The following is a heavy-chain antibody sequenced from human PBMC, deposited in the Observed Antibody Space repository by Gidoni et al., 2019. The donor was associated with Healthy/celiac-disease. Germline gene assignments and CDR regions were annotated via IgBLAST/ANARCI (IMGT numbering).Heavy chain of an antibody. CDR1: GYTFTGSY. Sequence: QVQLVQSGAAVKKPVASVQVSCQSSGYTFTGSYMHWVRQAPGQGREWMGWINPNSGGTNYAQKFQGRVTMTRDTSISTAYMELSRLRSDDTAVYYCATVRLGYCSSTSCYDEYAFDIGGQGTMVTVSS. D-gene: IGHD2-2*01. CDR2: INPNSGGT. V-gene: IGHV1-2*02. J-gene: IGHJ3*02. CDR3: ATVRLGYCSSTSCYDEYAFDI.